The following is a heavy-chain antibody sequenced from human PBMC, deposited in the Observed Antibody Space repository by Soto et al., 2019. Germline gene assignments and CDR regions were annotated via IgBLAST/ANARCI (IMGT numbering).Heavy chain of an antibody. V-gene: IGHV4-39*01. J-gene: IGHJ6*02. Sequence: SETLSLTCTVSGGSISSSSYYWGWIRQPPGKGLEWIGSIYYSGSTYYNPSLKSRVTISVDTSKNQFSLKLSSVTAADTAVYYCESRSIIAAAGNYSYGMDGWGEGSTVTV. CDR3: ESRSIIAAAGNYSYGMDG. D-gene: IGHD6-13*01. CDR1: GGSISSSSYY. CDR2: IYYSGST.